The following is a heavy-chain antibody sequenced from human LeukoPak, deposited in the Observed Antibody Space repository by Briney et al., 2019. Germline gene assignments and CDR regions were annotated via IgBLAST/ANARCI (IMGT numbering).Heavy chain of an antibody. CDR2: ISAYNGNT. V-gene: IGHV1-18*01. D-gene: IGHD3-9*01. J-gene: IGHJ4*02. CDR1: GYTFNSYG. Sequence: ASVKVSCKASGYTFNSYGFSWVRQAPGQGLEWMGWISAYNGNTNYAQKLQGRVTMTTDTSTTTAYMELGSLSSDDTAVYSCAHILTGYYMDYCGQGTLVTVSS. CDR3: AHILTGYYMDY.